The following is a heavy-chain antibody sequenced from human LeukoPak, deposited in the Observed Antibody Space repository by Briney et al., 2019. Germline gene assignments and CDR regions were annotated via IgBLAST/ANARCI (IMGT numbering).Heavy chain of an antibody. CDR1: GFTFSSYA. J-gene: IGHJ4*02. CDR2: ISYDGSNK. V-gene: IGHV3-30*04. Sequence: GRSLRLSCAASGFTFSSYAMHWVRPAPGKGLEWVAVISYDGSNKYYADSVKGRFTISRDNSKNTLYLQMNSLRAEDTAVYYCAIFYCSSASCHNPHFDYWGQGTLVTVSS. CDR3: AIFYCSSASCHNPHFDY. D-gene: IGHD2-2*02.